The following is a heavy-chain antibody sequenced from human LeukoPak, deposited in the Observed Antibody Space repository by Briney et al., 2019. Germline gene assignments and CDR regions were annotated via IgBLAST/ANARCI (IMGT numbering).Heavy chain of an antibody. V-gene: IGHV3-23*01. D-gene: IGHD5-18*01. CDR3: ARTGYNYGTPLND. CDR2: ITYIDGST. CDR1: GFTFSSYA. J-gene: IGHJ4*02. Sequence: GGSLRLYCAASGFTFSSYAMSWVRQAPGKGLEWVSGITYIDGSTYYADSVKGRFTISRDNSKNTLYLQMNSLRAGDTAVYYCARTGYNYGTPLNDWGQGTLVTVSS.